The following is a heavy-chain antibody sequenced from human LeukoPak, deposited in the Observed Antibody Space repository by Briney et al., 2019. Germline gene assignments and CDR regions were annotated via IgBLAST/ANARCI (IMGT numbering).Heavy chain of an antibody. V-gene: IGHV1-69*06. D-gene: IGHD6-13*01. J-gene: IGHJ4*02. CDR3: ARGIAAAGTIYYFDY. CDR1: GGTFSSYA. Sequence: SVKVSCKASGGTFSSYAISWVRQAPGQGLEWMGGIIPIFGTANYAQKFQGRVTITADKSTSTAYMELSSLRSEDTAVYYCARGIAAAGTIYYFDYWAREPWSPSPQ. CDR2: IIPIFGTA.